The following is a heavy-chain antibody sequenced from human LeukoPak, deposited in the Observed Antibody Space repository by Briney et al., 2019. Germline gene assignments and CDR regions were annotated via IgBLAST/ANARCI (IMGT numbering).Heavy chain of an antibody. CDR3: VRIPNSAGFPNWFDP. CDR1: GFTFSSYE. Sequence: PGGSLRLSCAASGFTFSSYEMNWVRQAPGKGLEWVSYISSSGSTIYYADSVKGRFTISRDNAKNSLYLQMNSLRAEDTAVYYCVRIPNSAGFPNWFDPWGQGTLVTVSS. CDR2: ISSSGSTI. V-gene: IGHV3-48*03. J-gene: IGHJ5*02. D-gene: IGHD6-19*01.